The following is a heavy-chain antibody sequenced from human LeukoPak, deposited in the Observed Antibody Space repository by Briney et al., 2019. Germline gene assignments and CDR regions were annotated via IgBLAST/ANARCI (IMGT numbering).Heavy chain of an antibody. V-gene: IGHV3-30*09. Sequence: GGSLRLSCAASGFTFSNYAMHWVRQAPGKGLEWVAVISYAGSNKYYVDSVKGRFAISRDNSKNTLYLQMNSLRAEDTAVYYCAKDSLRWSYFYYGMDVWGQGTTVTVSS. D-gene: IGHD4-23*01. CDR2: ISYAGSNK. J-gene: IGHJ6*02. CDR3: AKDSLRWSYFYYGMDV. CDR1: GFTFSNYA.